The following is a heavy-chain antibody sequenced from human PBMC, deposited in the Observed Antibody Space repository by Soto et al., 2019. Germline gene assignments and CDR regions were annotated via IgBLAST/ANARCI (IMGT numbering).Heavy chain of an antibody. Sequence: QAQVVQSGAEVRKPGSSVKLSCKASEGTFNSYAIAWVRQAPGQGLEWMGGIIPYYNTLNYAQKLQDRVTITADDSTNTVYMELSSLRYDDTAVYFCARGASRWYPYVFDSWAQGTLVTVSS. J-gene: IGHJ4*02. CDR3: ARGASRWYPYVFDS. CDR1: EGTFNSYA. CDR2: IIPYYNTL. V-gene: IGHV1-69*01. D-gene: IGHD6-13*01.